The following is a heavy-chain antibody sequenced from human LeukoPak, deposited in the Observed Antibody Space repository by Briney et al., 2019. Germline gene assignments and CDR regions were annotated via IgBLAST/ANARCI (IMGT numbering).Heavy chain of an antibody. Sequence: GTSVKVSCKASGFTFTSSPVQWVRQARGQRLEWIGWIVVGSGNTNYAQKFQERVTITRDMSTSTAYMELSSLRSEDTAVYYCAAFAAGYPLDYWGQGTLVTVSS. CDR2: IVVGSGNT. D-gene: IGHD5-18*01. J-gene: IGHJ4*02. CDR3: AAFAAGYPLDY. V-gene: IGHV1-58*01. CDR1: GFTFTSSP.